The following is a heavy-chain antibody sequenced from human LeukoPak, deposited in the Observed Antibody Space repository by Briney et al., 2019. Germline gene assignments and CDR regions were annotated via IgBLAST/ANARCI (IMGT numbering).Heavy chain of an antibody. J-gene: IGHJ4*02. D-gene: IGHD1-14*01. CDR3: VTLLPEGNY. CDR2: IISNTGDP. V-gene: IGHV1-2*02. CDR1: GYTFTSYY. Sequence: ASVKVSCKASGYTFTSYYMHGVRQAPGQGVEWMGWIISNTGDPNSAQQLHGTVPMTRDTSISTVYMELPRLTSDDTAFYYFVTLLPEGNYWGLGTLLTVSS.